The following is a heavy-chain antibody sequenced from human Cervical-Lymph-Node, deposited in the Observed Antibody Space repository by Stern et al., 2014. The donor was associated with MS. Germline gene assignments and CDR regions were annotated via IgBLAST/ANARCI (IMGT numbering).Heavy chain of an antibody. CDR2: IYPGDSDT. V-gene: IGHV5-51*03. Sequence: VQLVQSGAEARKPGESLKISCKGSVDSFSGYWIGWVRQRPGKSLEWMGIIYPGDSDTRYSPSFQGQVTMSADKSINTAYLQWSSLKASDTAIYYCARRIRDGYDWDAFNIWGQGTMVTVSS. D-gene: IGHD5-24*01. CDR1: VDSFSGYW. J-gene: IGHJ3*02. CDR3: ARRIRDGYDWDAFNI.